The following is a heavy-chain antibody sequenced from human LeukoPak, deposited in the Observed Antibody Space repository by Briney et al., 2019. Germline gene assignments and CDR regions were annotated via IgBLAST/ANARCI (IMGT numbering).Heavy chain of an antibody. CDR3: AREERLVAVAGPPHSNY. V-gene: IGHV3-9*01. D-gene: IGHD6-19*01. Sequence: GGSQRLSCAASGFTFDDYAMHWVRQAPGKGLEWVSGISWNSGSIGYADSVKGRFTISRDNAKNSLYLQMNSLRAEDTALYYCAREERLVAVAGPPHSNYWGQGTLVTVSS. CDR2: ISWNSGSI. CDR1: GFTFDDYA. J-gene: IGHJ4*02.